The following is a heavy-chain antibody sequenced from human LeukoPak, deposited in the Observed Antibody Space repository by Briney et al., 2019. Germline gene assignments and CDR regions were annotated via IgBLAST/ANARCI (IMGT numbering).Heavy chain of an antibody. CDR1: GFTFSSYA. Sequence: GGSLRLSCAASGFTFSSYAMNWVRQAPGKGLEWVAVISYDGSNKYYADSVKGRFTISRDNSKNTLYLQMNSLRAEDTAVYYCARDIVVVPAAIRGGGYMDVWGKGATVHV. V-gene: IGHV3-30*01. CDR2: ISYDGSNK. D-gene: IGHD2-2*01. J-gene: IGHJ6*03. CDR3: ARDIVVVPAAIRGGGYMDV.